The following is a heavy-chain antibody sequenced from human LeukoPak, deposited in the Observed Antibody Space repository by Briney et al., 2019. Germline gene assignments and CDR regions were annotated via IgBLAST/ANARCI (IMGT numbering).Heavy chain of an antibody. J-gene: IGHJ5*02. V-gene: IGHV4-38-2*02. Sequence: GSLRLSCAASGFTFSDYYMSWIRQPPGKGLEWIGSIYYSGSTYYNPSLKSRVTISVDTSKNQFSLKLSSVTAADTAVYYCARDILFGANWFDPWGQGTLVTVSS. CDR2: IYYSGST. CDR3: ARDILFGANWFDP. CDR1: GFTFSDYY. D-gene: IGHD3-10*01.